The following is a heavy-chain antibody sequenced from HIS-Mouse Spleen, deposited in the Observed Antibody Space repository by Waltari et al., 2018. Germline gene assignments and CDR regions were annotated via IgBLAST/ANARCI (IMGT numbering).Heavy chain of an antibody. CDR3: ARHYYYGSGSYYFDY. J-gene: IGHJ4*02. D-gene: IGHD3-10*01. V-gene: IGHV3-53*02. CDR2: IYSGGRT. Sequence: EVQLVETGGGLIQPGGSLRLSCAASGFTVSSNYMSWVRPAPGKGLEWVSVIYSGGRTYYADSVKGRFTISRDNSKNTLYLQMNSLRAEDTAVYYCARHYYYGSGSYYFDYWGQGTLVTVSS. CDR1: GFTVSSNY.